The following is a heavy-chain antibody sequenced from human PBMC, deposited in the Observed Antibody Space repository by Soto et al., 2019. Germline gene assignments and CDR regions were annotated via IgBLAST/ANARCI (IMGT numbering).Heavy chain of an antibody. CDR2: ISYDGSEK. V-gene: IGHV3-30*18. D-gene: IGHD3-16*02. J-gene: IGHJ4*02. CDR1: GFTFSSYG. Sequence: QVQLVESGGGVVQPGRSLRLSCAASGFTFSSYGMHWVRQAPGKGLEWVAVISYDGSEKYYADSVKGRFTISRDNSKNTLNLHMNSLRADDTAVYYCAKALGELSPESYDYWGQGTLITVSS. CDR3: AKALGELSPESYDY.